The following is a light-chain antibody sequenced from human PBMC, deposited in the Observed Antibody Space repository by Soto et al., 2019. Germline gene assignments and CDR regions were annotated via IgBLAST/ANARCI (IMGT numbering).Light chain of an antibody. CDR1: QSLSSH. Sequence: EIVMTQSPATLSVSPGERATLSCRASQSLSSHLAWYQQKPGQAPRLLIYDASTRATGIPARFSGSGSGTEFTLTISSLQSEDFAVYHCQQYHNWYTFGQGTK. CDR2: DAS. J-gene: IGKJ2*01. CDR3: QQYHNWYT. V-gene: IGKV3-15*01.